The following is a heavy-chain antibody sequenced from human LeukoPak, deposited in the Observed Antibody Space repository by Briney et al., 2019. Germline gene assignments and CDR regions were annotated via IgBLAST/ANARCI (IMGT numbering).Heavy chain of an antibody. CDR1: GYTFTSYD. CDR2: MNPNSGNT. Sequence: ASVKVSCKASGYTFTSYDINWVRQATGQGLEWMGWMNPNSGNTGCAQKFQGRVTMTRNTSISTAYMELSSLRSEDTAVYYCARGYSSGWPFDYWGQGTLVTVSS. J-gene: IGHJ4*02. D-gene: IGHD6-19*01. CDR3: ARGYSSGWPFDY. V-gene: IGHV1-8*01.